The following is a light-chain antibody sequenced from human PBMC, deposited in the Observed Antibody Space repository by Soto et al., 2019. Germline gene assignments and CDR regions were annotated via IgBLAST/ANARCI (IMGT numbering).Light chain of an antibody. Sequence: QSVLTQPASVSGSPGQSITISCPGKSSDVGGYNYVSWYQQHPGKAPKLMIYDVSNRPSGVFNRFSGSKSGNTASLTISGLQAEDEADYYCSSYTSSSTLLYVFGTGTKVTVL. V-gene: IGLV2-14*01. CDR2: DVS. CDR3: SSYTSSSTLLYV. CDR1: SSDVGGYNY. J-gene: IGLJ1*01.